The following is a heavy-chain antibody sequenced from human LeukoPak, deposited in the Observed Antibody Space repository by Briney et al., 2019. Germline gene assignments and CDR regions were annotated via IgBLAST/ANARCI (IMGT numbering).Heavy chain of an antibody. J-gene: IGHJ4*02. CDR3: ARGPSGCHNT. D-gene: IGHD5-12*01. Sequence: PGGSLRLSCAASGFTFSNSWMAWVRHAPGKELEWVAIIKPDGSEKSYVGSVKGRFTISRDNAKNSLYLQMNSLRAEDTAVYYCARGPSGCHNTGGQGTLVAVSS. CDR2: IKPDGSEK. CDR1: GFTFSNSW. V-gene: IGHV3-7*01.